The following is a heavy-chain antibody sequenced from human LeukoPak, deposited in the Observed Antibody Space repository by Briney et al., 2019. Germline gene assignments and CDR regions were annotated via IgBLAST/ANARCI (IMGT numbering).Heavy chain of an antibody. Sequence: LGGSLRLSCAASGFTFSSYGMHWVRPAPGKGLEWVAVISYDGSNKYYADSVKGRFTISRDNSKNTLYLQMNSLRAEDTAVYYCAYGDYDYWGQGTLVTVSS. D-gene: IGHD4-17*01. CDR3: AYGDYDY. J-gene: IGHJ4*02. CDR1: GFTFSSYG. CDR2: ISYDGSNK. V-gene: IGHV3-30*03.